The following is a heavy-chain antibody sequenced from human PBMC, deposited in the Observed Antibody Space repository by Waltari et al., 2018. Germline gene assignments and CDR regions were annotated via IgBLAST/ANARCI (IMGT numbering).Heavy chain of an antibody. CDR3: AKDRGWPNYLDY. CDR2: IRYDGTNK. V-gene: IGHV3-30*02. D-gene: IGHD6-19*01. J-gene: IGHJ4*02. CDR1: GFTFSSYG. Sequence: QVQLVESGGGVVQPGGSLRLSCAASGFTFSSYGMHWVRQAPGKGLEWVTFIRYDGTNKYYSDSGKGRFTISRDNSKNTLYLQMNSLRPEDTAVYYCAKDRGWPNYLDYWGQGTLVTVSS.